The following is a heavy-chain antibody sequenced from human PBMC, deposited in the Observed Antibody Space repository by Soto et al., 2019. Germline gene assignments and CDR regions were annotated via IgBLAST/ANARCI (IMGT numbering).Heavy chain of an antibody. Sequence: EVQLVEFGGGLVQPGGSLRLSCAASGFTFSSYSMNWVRQAPGKGLEWGSYFSSSSRTIYYADSGKGRFTISRDNAKNSLYLLMSSLRDEDTAVYYCARGSGYSYGPIDYWVQGTLVTVSS. V-gene: IGHV3-48*02. D-gene: IGHD5-18*01. CDR3: ARGSGYSYGPIDY. CDR2: FSSSSRTI. J-gene: IGHJ4*02. CDR1: GFTFSSYS.